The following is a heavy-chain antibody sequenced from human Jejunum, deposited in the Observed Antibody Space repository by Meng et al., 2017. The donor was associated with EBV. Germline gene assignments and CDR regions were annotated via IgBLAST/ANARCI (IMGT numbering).Heavy chain of an antibody. Sequence: VQLVEAGGGLGPPGGSLKLSCEASGFTFSYHYMDWFRQAPGKGLEWLGLIRNKPRGYTAEYAASVKGRFTISRDDSRNSLYLQMNSLKTEDTAVYYCADLGTSPLGPRGQGTLVTVSS. J-gene: IGHJ5*02. CDR1: GFTFSYHY. D-gene: IGHD3-16*01. V-gene: IGHV3-72*01. CDR2: IRNKPRGYTA. CDR3: ADLGTSPLGP.